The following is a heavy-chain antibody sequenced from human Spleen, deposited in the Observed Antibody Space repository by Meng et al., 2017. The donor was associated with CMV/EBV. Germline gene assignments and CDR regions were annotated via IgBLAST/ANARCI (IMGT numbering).Heavy chain of an antibody. CDR1: FTTNY. J-gene: IGHJ4*02. CDR3: ARVDCGSTSCYTRRAFDF. Sequence: FTTNYMHWVRQAPGQGPEWMAITNPGGGSASHAQKLQGRVTMTRDTPTTTVYMELSSLRSEDTAVDYCARVDCGSTSCYTRRAFDFWGQGTLVTVSS. V-gene: IGHV1-46*01. D-gene: IGHD2-2*02. CDR2: TNPGGGSA.